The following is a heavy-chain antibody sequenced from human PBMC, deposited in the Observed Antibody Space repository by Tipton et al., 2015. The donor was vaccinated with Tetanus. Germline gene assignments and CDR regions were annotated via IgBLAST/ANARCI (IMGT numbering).Heavy chain of an antibody. J-gene: IGHJ6*02. D-gene: IGHD2-15*01. CDR2: ITDSGST. CDR1: SGSFSSSY. CDR3: ACLPVGGRYYYYGMDV. Sequence: TLSLTCTVSSGSFSSSYWTWIRQAAGKGLEWIGEITDSGSTSYNPALKSRVTISVDPSKNQFSLKLSSVTAADTAVYYCACLPVGGRYYYYGMDVWGQGTTVTVSS. V-gene: IGHV4-34*01.